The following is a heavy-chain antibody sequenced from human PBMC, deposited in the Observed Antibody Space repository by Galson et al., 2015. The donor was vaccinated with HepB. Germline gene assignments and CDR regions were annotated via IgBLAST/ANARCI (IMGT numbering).Heavy chain of an antibody. J-gene: IGHJ6*02. Sequence: SLRLSCAASGFTFSTYGMYWVRQAPGKGLEWVACIRYDGSTKYYADSVKGRFTISRDNSKNTLYLQMNSLRAEETAVYFCAKERPSWGTYYYYGMDVWGQGTTVTVSS. D-gene: IGHD3-16*01. CDR1: GFTFSTYG. CDR3: AKERPSWGTYYYYGMDV. V-gene: IGHV3-30*02. CDR2: IRYDGSTK.